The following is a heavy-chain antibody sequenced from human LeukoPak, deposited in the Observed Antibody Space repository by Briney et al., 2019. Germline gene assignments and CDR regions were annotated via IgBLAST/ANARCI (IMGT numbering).Heavy chain of an antibody. D-gene: IGHD2-2*01. V-gene: IGHV3-23*01. Sequence: GGSLRLSCAASGFTFSSYAMSWVRQAPGKGLEWVSAISGSGGSTYYADSVKGRFTISRDNSKNTLYLQMNSLRAEDTAVYYCARGEYQLSPGGWFDPWGQGTLVTVSS. CDR1: GFTFSSYA. CDR3: ARGEYQLSPGGWFDP. CDR2: ISGSGGST. J-gene: IGHJ5*02.